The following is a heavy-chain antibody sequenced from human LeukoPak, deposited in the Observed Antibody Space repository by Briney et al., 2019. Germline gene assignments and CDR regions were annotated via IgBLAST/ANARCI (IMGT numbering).Heavy chain of an antibody. D-gene: IGHD6-6*01. V-gene: IGHV3-23*01. CDR1: GFTFSSYA. Sequence: SGGSLRLSCAASGFTFSSYAMSWVRQAPGKGLEWVSAISGSSGSTYYADSVKGRFTISRDNSKNTRYLQMNSLRAEDTAVYYCAKATSIAARLTLGFDYWGQGTLVTVCS. CDR2: ISGSSGST. J-gene: IGHJ4*02. CDR3: AKATSIAARLTLGFDY.